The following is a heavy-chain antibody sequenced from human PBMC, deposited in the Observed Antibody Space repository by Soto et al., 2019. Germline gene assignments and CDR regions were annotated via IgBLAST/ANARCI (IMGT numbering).Heavy chain of an antibody. CDR1: GFTLSDHY. D-gene: IGHD3-3*01. V-gene: IGHV3-72*01. J-gene: IGHJ4*02. CDR3: ARASTPDSTGYDY. CDR2: SRNRVKSFTT. Sequence: EVQLVESGGGLVQPGGSLRLSCTASGFTLSDHYMDWVRQAPGMGLGWVGRSRNRVKSFTTAYAASVRGRFTFSRDDSTNSLYLQMNSLKTDDTAVYYCARASTPDSTGYDYWGQGTLVTVSS.